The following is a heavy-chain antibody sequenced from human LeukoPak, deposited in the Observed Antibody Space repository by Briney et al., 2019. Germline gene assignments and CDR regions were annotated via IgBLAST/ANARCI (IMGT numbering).Heavy chain of an antibody. J-gene: IGHJ5*02. V-gene: IGHV3-30*02. D-gene: IGHD6-13*01. CDR3: AKGGSSSHNWFDP. Sequence: GGSLRLSCAASGFSFTSYAMNWVRQAPGKGLEWVAFIRNDGSNDYYPDSVKGRFTISRDNSRNTLYLQMNSLRAEDTAFYHCAKGGSSSHNWFDPWGQGTRVTVSS. CDR2: IRNDGSND. CDR1: GFSFTSYA.